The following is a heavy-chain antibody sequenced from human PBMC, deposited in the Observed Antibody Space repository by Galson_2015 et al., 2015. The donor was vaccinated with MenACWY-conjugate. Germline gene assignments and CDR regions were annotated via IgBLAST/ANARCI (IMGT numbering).Heavy chain of an antibody. J-gene: IGHJ4*02. CDR2: IYRSGNT. CDR3: ARAYGDSYYFDH. D-gene: IGHD4-17*01. Sequence: ETLSLTCIVSGYTISSGYYWGWIRQPPGKGLEWIGSIYRSGNTYYNPSLKSRVTISIDTSNNQFSLRLPSVTAADTAMYYCARAYGDSYYFDHWGQGALVTVSS. V-gene: IGHV4-38-2*02. CDR1: GYTISSGYY.